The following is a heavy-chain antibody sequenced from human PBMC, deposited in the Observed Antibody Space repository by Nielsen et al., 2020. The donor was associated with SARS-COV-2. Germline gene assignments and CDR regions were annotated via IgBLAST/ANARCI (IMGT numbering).Heavy chain of an antibody. CDR1: GFTFSDYY. J-gene: IGHJ6*02. V-gene: IGHV3-11*03. Sequence: GESLKISCAASGFTFSDYYMSWIRQAPGKGLEWVSYISHSGNYMIYADSVKGRLTISRDNARNSVYLQMNSLGAEDTAVYYCARTGRNMVNYYGMGVWGQGTTVTVSS. D-gene: IGHD5-18*01. CDR3: ARTGRNMVNYYGMGV. CDR2: ISHSGNYM.